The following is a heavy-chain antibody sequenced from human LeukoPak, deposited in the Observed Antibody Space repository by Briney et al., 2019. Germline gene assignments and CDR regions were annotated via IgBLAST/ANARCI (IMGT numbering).Heavy chain of an antibody. CDR1: GYTFTGCY. J-gene: IGHJ4*02. V-gene: IGHV1-2*06. Sequence: ASVKVSCKASGYTFTGCYMHWVRQAPGQGLEWMGRINPNSGGTNYAQKFQGRVTMTRDTSISTAYMELSRLRSDDTAVYYCASLAVAGSLNDYSRQGTLVTVSS. CDR2: INPNSGGT. D-gene: IGHD6-19*01. CDR3: ASLAVAGSLNDY.